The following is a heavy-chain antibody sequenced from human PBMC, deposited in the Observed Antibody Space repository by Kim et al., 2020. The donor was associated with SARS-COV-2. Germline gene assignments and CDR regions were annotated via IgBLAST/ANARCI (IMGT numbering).Heavy chain of an antibody. J-gene: IGHJ6*02. CDR2: IDWDDDK. D-gene: IGHD3-9*01. V-gene: IGHV2-70*11. Sequence: SGPTLVNPTQTLTLTCTFSGFSLSTSGMCVSWIRQPPGKALEWLARIDWDDDKYYSTSLKTRLTISKDTSKNQVVLTMTNMDPVDPATYYCARVYYDILTTTYYGMDVWGQGTTVTVSS. CDR1: GFSLSTSGMC. CDR3: ARVYYDILTTTYYGMDV.